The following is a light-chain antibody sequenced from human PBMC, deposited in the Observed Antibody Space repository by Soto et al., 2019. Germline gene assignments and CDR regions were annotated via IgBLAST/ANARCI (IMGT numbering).Light chain of an antibody. J-gene: IGKJ2*01. V-gene: IGKV2-30*01. CDR1: QGLVYSDGNTY. CDR3: MQATHWPPYT. Sequence: EVVMTQSPRNLPVTLGQPASISCWSSQGLVYSDGNTYLNWLQQRPGHSPRRLLYKVSFRDSGVPGRFSGSGSGTAFTLSISRVEAEDVGIYYCMQATHWPPYTFGQGTKLEIK. CDR2: KVS.